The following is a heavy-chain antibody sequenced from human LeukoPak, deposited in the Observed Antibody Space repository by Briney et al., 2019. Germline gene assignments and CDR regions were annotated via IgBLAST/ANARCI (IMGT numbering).Heavy chain of an antibody. CDR2: INHSGST. CDR3: ARTGPLAVHYDFWSGYYNGYYFDY. V-gene: IGHV4-34*01. Sequence: PSETLSLTCAVYGGSFSGYYWSWIRQPPGKGLEWIGEINHSGSTNYNPSLKSRVTKSVDTAKNQFSLKLSTVTAADTVVYYCARTGPLAVHYDFWSGYYNGYYFDYWGQGTLVTVSS. D-gene: IGHD3-3*01. J-gene: IGHJ4*02. CDR1: GGSFSGYY.